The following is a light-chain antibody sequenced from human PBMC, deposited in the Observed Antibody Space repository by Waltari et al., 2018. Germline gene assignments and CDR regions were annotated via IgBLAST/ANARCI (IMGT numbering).Light chain of an antibody. V-gene: IGKV3-15*01. CDR3: QQYNHWLPWT. CDR2: GAS. Sequence: EIVRTQSPATLSVSPGERATLSCRASQSVSSNLAWYQQKPGQAPRLLIYGASTRSTVTPARFSGRGYGTEFTLSFSRLLSDVFAVYYCQQYNHWLPWTFGQAPTVEIK. J-gene: IGKJ1*01. CDR1: QSVSSN.